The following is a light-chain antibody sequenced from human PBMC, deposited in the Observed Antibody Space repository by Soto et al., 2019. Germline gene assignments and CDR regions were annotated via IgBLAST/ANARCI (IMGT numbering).Light chain of an antibody. V-gene: IGKV3-15*01. J-gene: IGKJ2*01. Sequence: EIVLTQSPATLSLSPGERATLSCRASQSVRGSLAWYQQKPGQAPMLLIYDASTRATAIPARFSGSGSGTEFTLTISRLQSEDFAVYYCQQYNNWPPYTFGQGTKVDIK. CDR2: DAS. CDR3: QQYNNWPPYT. CDR1: QSVRGS.